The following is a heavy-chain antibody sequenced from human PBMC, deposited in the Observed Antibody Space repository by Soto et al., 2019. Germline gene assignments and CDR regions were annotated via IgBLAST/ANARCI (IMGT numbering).Heavy chain of an antibody. D-gene: IGHD5-12*01. CDR2: INPNSGGT. Sequence: ASVKVSCKASGYTFTGYYMHWVRQAPGQGLEWMGWINPNSGGTNYAQKFQGWVTMTRDTSISTAYMELSRLRSDDTAVYYCARDGPDIVATIFGHGMDVWGQGTTVTVSS. CDR3: ARDGPDIVATIFGHGMDV. CDR1: GYTFTGYY. V-gene: IGHV1-2*04. J-gene: IGHJ6*02.